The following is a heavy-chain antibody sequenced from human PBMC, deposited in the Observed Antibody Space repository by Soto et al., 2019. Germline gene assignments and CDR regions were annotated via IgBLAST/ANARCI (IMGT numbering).Heavy chain of an antibody. Sequence: QVQLVQSGAEVKKPGASVKVSCKASGYTFTSYYMHWVRQAPGQGLEWMGIINPSGGSTSYAQKFQGRVTMTRDTSTSTVYMELSSLRSEDTAVYYCAIVVVVAADTPGSLDYWGQGTLVTVSS. CDR2: INPSGGST. CDR1: GYTFTSYY. J-gene: IGHJ4*02. CDR3: AIVVVVAADTPGSLDY. V-gene: IGHV1-46*01. D-gene: IGHD2-15*01.